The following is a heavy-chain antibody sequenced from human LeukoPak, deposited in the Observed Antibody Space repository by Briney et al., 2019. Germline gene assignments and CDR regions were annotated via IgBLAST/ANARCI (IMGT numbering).Heavy chain of an antibody. CDR2: IYYSGST. CDR3: ARRAGYTSSWYEY. CDR1: SGSVNSGSYY. Sequence: SETLSLACTVSSGSVNSGSYYWNWIRQPPGKGLEWIGYIYYSGSTNYNPPLKSRVTISVDTAKNQLSLKLSSVTAADTAVYYCARRAGYTSSWYEYWGQGTLVTVSS. V-gene: IGHV4-61*01. J-gene: IGHJ4*02. D-gene: IGHD6-13*01.